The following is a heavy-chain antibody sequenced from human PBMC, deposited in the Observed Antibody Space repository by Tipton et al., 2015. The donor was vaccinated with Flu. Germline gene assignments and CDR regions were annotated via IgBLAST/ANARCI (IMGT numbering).Heavy chain of an antibody. CDR3: GLGSEFDY. CDR2: ISVYNGDT. V-gene: IGHV1-18*01. CDR1: GYTFSNYG. D-gene: IGHD6-19*01. Sequence: QMQLVQSGAEVKKPGASVKVSCKASGYTFSNYGISWVRQAPGQGLEWMGWISVYNGDTKYAQKLQGRVTLTTDTSTRKAYMELRSLRSDDTAVYYCGLGSEFDYWGQGTLVTVSS. J-gene: IGHJ4*02.